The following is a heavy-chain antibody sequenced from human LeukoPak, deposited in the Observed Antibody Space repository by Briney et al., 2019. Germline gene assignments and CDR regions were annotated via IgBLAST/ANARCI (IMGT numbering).Heavy chain of an antibody. J-gene: IGHJ6*02. CDR1: GGSISSGDYY. D-gene: IGHD4-17*01. Sequence: PSETLSLTCTVSGGSISSGDYYWSWIRQPPGQGLEWIAYISHSGGTYYNPSLKSRVTISVDTSKNQFSLKLSSVTAADTAVYYCARGKRCCSQFSVPNYYYGMDVWGQGTTVTVSS. CDR3: ARGKRCCSQFSVPNYYYGMDV. V-gene: IGHV4-30-4*01. CDR2: ISHSGGT.